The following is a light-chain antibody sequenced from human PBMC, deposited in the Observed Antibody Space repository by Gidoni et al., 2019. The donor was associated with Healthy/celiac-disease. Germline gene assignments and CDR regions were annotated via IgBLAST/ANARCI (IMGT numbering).Light chain of an antibody. V-gene: IGKV4-1*01. CDR1: QSVLYSSNNKNY. CDR3: QQYYSTLFLT. J-gene: IGKJ4*01. CDR2: WAS. Sequence: SGMTQSPDSLAVSLGERATINCKSSQSVLYSSNNKNYLAWYQQKPGQPPQLLIYWASTRESGVPDRFSGSGSGTDFTLTISSLQAEDVAVYYCQQYYSTLFLTFGGGTKVEIK.